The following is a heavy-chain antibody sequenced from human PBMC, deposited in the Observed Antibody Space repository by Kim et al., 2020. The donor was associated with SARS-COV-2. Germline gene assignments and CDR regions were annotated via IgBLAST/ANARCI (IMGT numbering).Heavy chain of an antibody. D-gene: IGHD6-19*01. Sequence: SETLSLTCTVSGGSISSSSYYWGWIRQPPGKGLEWIGSIYYSGSTYYNPSLKSRVTISVDTSKNQFSLKLSSVTAADTAVYYCARQVGIAVAGTGDGAMATIETAPPYYFDYWGQGTLVTVSS. CDR3: ARQVGIAVAGTGDGAMATIETAPPYYFDY. CDR2: IYYSGST. CDR1: GGSISSSSYY. V-gene: IGHV4-39*01. J-gene: IGHJ4*02.